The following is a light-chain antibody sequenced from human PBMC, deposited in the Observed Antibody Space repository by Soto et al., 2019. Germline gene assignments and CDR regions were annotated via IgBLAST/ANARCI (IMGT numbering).Light chain of an antibody. CDR2: DAS. CDR3: QQRSNWPPIT. J-gene: IGKJ5*01. V-gene: IGKV3-11*01. Sequence: EIVLTQPPATLSLSPGERATLSCRASQSVSSYLAWYQQKPGQAPRLLIYDASNRATGIPARFSGSGSRTDFTLTISSLEPEDFAVYYCQQRSNWPPITFGQGTRLEIK. CDR1: QSVSSY.